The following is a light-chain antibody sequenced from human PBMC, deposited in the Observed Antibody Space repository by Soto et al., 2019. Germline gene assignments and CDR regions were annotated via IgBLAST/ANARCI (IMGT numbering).Light chain of an antibody. J-gene: IGKJ1*01. V-gene: IGKV3D-15*01. CDR3: QQYHSWTPRT. Sequence: EIVMTQSPTILSVSPGERATLSCRASQSVSSNLAWYQQKPGQAPRLLIYGVYTRAPGIPARFSGSGSGTEFTLTISRLKSEAFEVYYSQQYHSWTPRTFGQGTKVDIK. CDR2: GVY. CDR1: QSVSSN.